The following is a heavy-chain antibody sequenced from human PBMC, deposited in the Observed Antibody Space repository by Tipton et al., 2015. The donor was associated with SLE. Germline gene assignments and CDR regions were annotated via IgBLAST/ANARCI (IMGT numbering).Heavy chain of an antibody. D-gene: IGHD1-26*01. CDR3: ARDTHSGRRPDQ. J-gene: IGHJ3*01. V-gene: IGHV3-66*01. CDR1: GFLVSNNY. Sequence: SLRLSCAASGFLVSNNYMTWVRHAPGKGLEWISVIFSDGTTYYADSVKGRFIISRDNVKNMVYLQMNSLRAEDTAVYYCARDTHSGRRPDQWGQGTMVTVSS. CDR2: IFSDGTT.